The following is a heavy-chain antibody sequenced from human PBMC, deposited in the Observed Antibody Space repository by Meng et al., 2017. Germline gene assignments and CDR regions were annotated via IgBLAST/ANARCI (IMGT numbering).Heavy chain of an antibody. Sequence: ASVKVSCKASGYTFTSYDINWVRQATGQGLEWMGWMNPNSGNTGYAQKFQGRVTMTRNTSISTAYMELSSLRSEDTAVYYCAKDRAPSAVTRENPYWGQGTLVTVSS. J-gene: IGHJ4*02. CDR1: GYTFTSYD. CDR2: MNPNSGNT. D-gene: IGHD4-17*01. CDR3: AKDRAPSAVTRENPY. V-gene: IGHV1-8*01.